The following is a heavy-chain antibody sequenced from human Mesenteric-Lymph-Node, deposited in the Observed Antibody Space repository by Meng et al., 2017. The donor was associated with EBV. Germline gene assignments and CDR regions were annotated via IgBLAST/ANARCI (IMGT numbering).Heavy chain of an antibody. J-gene: IGHJ5*02. Sequence: QVALVQSGAEVKKPGASVKVSCKAFGYTFSSYSITWVRQAPGQGLEWMGWISVHTGNTNYAQKLQDRVTMTTDTSTNTAYMELRSLRSDDTAVYFCARVADHYGSGSYDTWGQGTLVTVSS. D-gene: IGHD3-10*01. CDR1: GYTFSSYS. V-gene: IGHV1-18*01. CDR2: ISVHTGNT. CDR3: ARVADHYGSGSYDT.